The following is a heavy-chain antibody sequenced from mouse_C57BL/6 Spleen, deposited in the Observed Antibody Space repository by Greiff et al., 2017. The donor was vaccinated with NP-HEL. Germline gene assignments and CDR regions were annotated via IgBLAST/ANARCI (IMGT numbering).Heavy chain of an antibody. CDR1: GYTFTSYW. V-gene: IGHV1-53*01. D-gene: IGHD1-1*01. J-gene: IGHJ2*01. Sequence: VQLQQPGTELVKPGASVKLSCKASGYTFTSYWMHWVKQRPGQGLEWIGNINPSNGGTNYNEKFKSKATLTVDKSSSTAYMQLSSQTSEDSAVDDCAIEEITTVVADYWGQGTTLTVSS. CDR3: AIEEITTVVADY. CDR2: INPSNGGT.